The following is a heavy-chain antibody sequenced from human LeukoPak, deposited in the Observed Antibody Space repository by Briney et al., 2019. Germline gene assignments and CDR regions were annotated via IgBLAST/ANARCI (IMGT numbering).Heavy chain of an antibody. D-gene: IGHD1-26*01. CDR3: ATGEVGATAHFDY. J-gene: IGHJ4*02. CDR1: GYTLTEVS. Sequence: ASVKVSCKASGYTLTEVSMHWVRQAPGKGLEWMGGFDPEDGETIYAQKFQGRVTMTEDTSTDTAYMELSSLRSEDTAVCYCATGEVGATAHFDYWGQGTLVTVSS. V-gene: IGHV1-24*01. CDR2: FDPEDGET.